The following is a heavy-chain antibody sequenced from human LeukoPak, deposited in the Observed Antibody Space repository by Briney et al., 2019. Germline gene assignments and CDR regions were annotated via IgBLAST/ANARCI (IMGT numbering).Heavy chain of an antibody. CDR2: ISSSSSTI. CDR3: ARVGPLWFGELFTPLPYYYYYGMDV. J-gene: IGHJ6*02. V-gene: IGHV3-48*02. D-gene: IGHD3-10*01. Sequence: PGGSLRLSCAASRFAFSNYAMNWVRQAPGKGLEWVSYISSSSSTIYYADSVKGRFTISRDNAKNSLYLQMNSLRDEDTAVYYCARVGPLWFGELFTPLPYYYYYGMDVWGQGTTVTVSS. CDR1: RFAFSNYA.